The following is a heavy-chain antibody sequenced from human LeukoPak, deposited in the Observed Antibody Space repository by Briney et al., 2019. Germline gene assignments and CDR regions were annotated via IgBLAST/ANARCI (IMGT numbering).Heavy chain of an antibody. J-gene: IGHJ4*02. CDR1: GFTVGSYY. Sequence: GGSLRLSCVVSGFTVGSYYMSWVRQAPGKGLEWVSVFYLGGSTYYADSVKGRFTISRDTFKNTVDLQMNSLRAEDTAVYYCARASTGSYSSYYFDYWGQGTLVTVSS. CDR3: ARASTGSYSSYYFDY. CDR2: FYLGGST. D-gene: IGHD3-10*01. V-gene: IGHV3-53*01.